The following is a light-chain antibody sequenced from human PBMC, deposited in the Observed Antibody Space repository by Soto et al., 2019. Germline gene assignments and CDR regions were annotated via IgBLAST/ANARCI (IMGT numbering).Light chain of an antibody. CDR3: LLDYAYFWA. CDR1: QGIRSA. Sequence: AIQLTQSPSSLSASVGDRVTITCRASQGIRSALGWYQQKPGKVPKLLIYAASTLQSGVPSRFSGSGFGTDFTLTINGLQPEDFATYYCLLDYAYFWAFGQGTKVEVK. J-gene: IGKJ1*01. CDR2: AAS. V-gene: IGKV1-6*01.